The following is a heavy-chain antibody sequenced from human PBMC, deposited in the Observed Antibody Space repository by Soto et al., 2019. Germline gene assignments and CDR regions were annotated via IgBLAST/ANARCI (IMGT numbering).Heavy chain of an antibody. CDR2: IIPLFGTA. D-gene: IGHD6-19*01. Sequence: QVQLEQSGGEVKXPGSSXXVSCKTSGGTFSTYAINWVRQAPGQGLEWMGAIIPLFGTADYSQKFQGRVTITADESTSTAYMELSSLRFDDTAVYFCARPKGTYSSGYYYFDFWGQGTLDTVSS. CDR3: ARPKGTYSSGYYYFDF. CDR1: GGTFSTYA. J-gene: IGHJ4*02. V-gene: IGHV1-69*01.